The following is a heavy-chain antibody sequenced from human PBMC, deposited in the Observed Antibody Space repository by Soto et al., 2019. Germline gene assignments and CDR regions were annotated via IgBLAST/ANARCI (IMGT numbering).Heavy chain of an antibody. D-gene: IGHD3-9*01. CDR1: GFSLSTSGVG. Sequence: QITLKESGPTLVRPTQTLTLTCAFSGFSLSTSGVGVGWIRQPPGKALEWLAVIYWDDSKHYSPSLRSRLTITKATSKIQVVITRPKMDPMDTGTYDCAHKGPEDWPLDYWGQGTLVTVSS. CDR3: AHKGPEDWPLDY. J-gene: IGHJ4*02. CDR2: IYWDDSK. V-gene: IGHV2-5*02.